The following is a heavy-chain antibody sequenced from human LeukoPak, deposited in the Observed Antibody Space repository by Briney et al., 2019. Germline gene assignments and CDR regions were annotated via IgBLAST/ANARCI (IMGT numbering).Heavy chain of an antibody. Sequence: PGGSLRLSCAASGFTFSSYAMSWVRQAPGKGLEWVSAISGSGGSTYYADSVKGRFTISRDNSKNTLYLQMNSLRAEDTAVYYCAKGRESNRYYYYGMDVWGQGTTVTVSS. D-gene: IGHD3-10*01. CDR2: ISGSGGST. CDR1: GFTFSSYA. J-gene: IGHJ6*02. CDR3: AKGRESNRYYYYGMDV. V-gene: IGHV3-23*01.